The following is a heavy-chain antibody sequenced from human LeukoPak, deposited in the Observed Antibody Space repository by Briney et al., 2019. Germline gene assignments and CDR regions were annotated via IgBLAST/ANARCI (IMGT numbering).Heavy chain of an antibody. J-gene: IGHJ6*02. CDR2: INPISGGT. Sequence: ASVKVSCKASGCTFTGYYMHWVRQAPGQGLEWMGWINPISGGTNYAQKFQGRVTMTRDTSISTAYMELSRLRSDDTAVYYCARDSWFGELPGTYYYYGMDVWGQGTTVTVSS. CDR1: GCTFTGYY. D-gene: IGHD3-10*01. CDR3: ARDSWFGELPGTYYYYGMDV. V-gene: IGHV1-2*02.